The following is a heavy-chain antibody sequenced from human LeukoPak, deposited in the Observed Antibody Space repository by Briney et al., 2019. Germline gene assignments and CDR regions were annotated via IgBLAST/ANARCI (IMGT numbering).Heavy chain of an antibody. CDR3: AKDRVLIEIWLRELGDYYGMDV. CDR2: ISYDGSNK. V-gene: IGHV3-30*18. J-gene: IGHJ6*02. CDR1: GFTFSSYG. D-gene: IGHD3-10*01. Sequence: GGSLRLSCAASGFTFSSYGMHWVRQAPDKGLEWVAGISYDGSNKYYADSVKGRFTISRDNSKNTLYLQMNSLRAEETAVYYCAKDRVLIEIWLRELGDYYGMDVWGQGTTVTVSS.